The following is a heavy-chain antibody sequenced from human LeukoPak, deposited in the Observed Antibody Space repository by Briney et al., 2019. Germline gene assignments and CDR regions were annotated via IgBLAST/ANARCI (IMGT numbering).Heavy chain of an antibody. D-gene: IGHD2-21*02. CDR2: INPNSGGT. J-gene: IGHJ4*02. V-gene: IGHV1-2*02. CDR3: ARGYCGGDCAGY. CDR1: GYTFTGYY. Sequence: GSSVKVSCKASGYTFTGYYMHWVRQAPGQGLEWMGWINPNSGGTNYAQKFQGRVTMTRDTSISTAYMELSRLRSDDAAVYYCARGYCGGDCAGYWGQGTLVTVSS.